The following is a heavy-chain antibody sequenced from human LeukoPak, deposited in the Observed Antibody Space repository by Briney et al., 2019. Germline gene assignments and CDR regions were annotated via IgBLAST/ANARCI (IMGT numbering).Heavy chain of an antibody. J-gene: IGHJ2*01. CDR3: AKSIPDSSGYYYWYFDL. CDR1: GFTVNSNY. D-gene: IGHD3-22*01. V-gene: IGHV3-23*01. Sequence: AGGSLRLSCAASGFTVNSNYMSWVRQAPGKGLEWVSAISGSGGSTYYADSVKGRFTISRDNSKNTLYLQMNSLRAEDTAVYYCAKSIPDSSGYYYWYFDLWGRGTLVTVSS. CDR2: ISGSGGST.